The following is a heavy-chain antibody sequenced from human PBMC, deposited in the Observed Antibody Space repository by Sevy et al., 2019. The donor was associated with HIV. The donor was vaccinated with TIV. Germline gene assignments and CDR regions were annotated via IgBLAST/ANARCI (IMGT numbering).Heavy chain of an antibody. D-gene: IGHD3-22*01. CDR1: GGTFSIYA. J-gene: IGHJ5*02. CDR2: IIPMFGTT. Sequence: ASVKVSCRASGGTFSIYAITWVRQSPGQGLEWMGGIIPMFGTTNYAQKFQGRVTITADESTNTAYMELSSLRSEDTAVYYCAREDSRGLNWFDPWGQGTLVTVSS. V-gene: IGHV1-69*13. CDR3: AREDSRGLNWFDP.